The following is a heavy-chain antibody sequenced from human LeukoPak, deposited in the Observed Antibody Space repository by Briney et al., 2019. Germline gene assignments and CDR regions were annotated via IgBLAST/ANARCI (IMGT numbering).Heavy chain of an antibody. Sequence: PGGSLRLSCAASGFTFSSYAMHWVRQAPGKGLEWVANIKQDGSEKYYVDSVKGRFTISRDNVKNSLYLQMNSLRAEDTAVYYCAREDAWGQGTLVTVSS. J-gene: IGHJ4*02. CDR1: GFTFSSYA. V-gene: IGHV3-7*01. CDR2: IKQDGSEK. D-gene: IGHD2-8*01. CDR3: AREDA.